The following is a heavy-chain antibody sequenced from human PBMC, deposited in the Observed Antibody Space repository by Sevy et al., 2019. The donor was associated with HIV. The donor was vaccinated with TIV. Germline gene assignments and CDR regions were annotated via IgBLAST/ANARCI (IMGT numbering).Heavy chain of an antibody. CDR2: ISTSSGFT. Sequence: GGYLRLSCTASGFSFSDYYMSWIRQAPGKGLEWISYISTSSGFTDYEDSVKGRFTISRDNAKNSLYLQMNSLRAEDTAVYFCARVRYNYGQKYFDYWGQGTLVTVSS. CDR3: ARVRYNYGQKYFDY. V-gene: IGHV3-11*06. J-gene: IGHJ4*02. CDR1: GFSFSDYY. D-gene: IGHD5-18*01.